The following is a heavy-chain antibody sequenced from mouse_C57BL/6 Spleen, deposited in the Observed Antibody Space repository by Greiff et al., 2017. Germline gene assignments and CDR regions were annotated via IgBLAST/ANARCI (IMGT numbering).Heavy chain of an antibody. D-gene: IGHD2-3*01. V-gene: IGHV1-69*01. CDR3: ARRWLLRGYYAMDY. CDR2: FDPSDSYT. J-gene: IGHJ4*01. Sequence: QVQLKQPGAELVMPGASVKLSCKASGYTFTSYWMHWVKQRPGQGLEWIGEFDPSDSYTNYNQKFKGKSTLTVDKSSSTAYMQLSSLTSEDSAVYYCARRWLLRGYYAMDYWGQGTSVTVSS. CDR1: GYTFTSYW.